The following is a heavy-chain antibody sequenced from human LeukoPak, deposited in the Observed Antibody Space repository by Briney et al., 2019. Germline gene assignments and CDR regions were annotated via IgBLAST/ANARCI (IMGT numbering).Heavy chain of an antibody. CDR1: GFTFSSYA. J-gene: IGHJ4*02. CDR3: AKAHCSSTSCYSLFDY. CDR2: ISGSGGST. V-gene: IGHV3-23*01. D-gene: IGHD2-2*01. Sequence: SGGCLRLSCAASGFTFSSYAMSWVRQAPGKGLEWVSAISGSGGSTYYADSVKGRFTISRDNSKNTLYLQMNSLRAEDTAVYYCAKAHCSSTSCYSLFDYWGQGTLVTVSS.